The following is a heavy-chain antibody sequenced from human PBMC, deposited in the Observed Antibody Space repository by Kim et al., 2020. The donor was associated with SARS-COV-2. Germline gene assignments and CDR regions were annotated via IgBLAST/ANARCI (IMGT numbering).Heavy chain of an antibody. CDR3: VKDRGYGDYYYDSSGYYYFPYYYDGMDV. V-gene: IGHV3-64D*09. CDR1: GFTFSSYA. J-gene: IGHJ6*02. D-gene: IGHD3-22*01. CDR2: ISSNGGST. Sequence: GGSLRLSCSASGFTFSSYAMHWVRQAPGKGLEYVSAISSNGGSTYYADSVKGRFTISRDNSKNTLYLQMSSLRAEDTAVYYCVKDRGYGDYYYDSSGYYYFPYYYDGMDVWGQGTTVTVSS.